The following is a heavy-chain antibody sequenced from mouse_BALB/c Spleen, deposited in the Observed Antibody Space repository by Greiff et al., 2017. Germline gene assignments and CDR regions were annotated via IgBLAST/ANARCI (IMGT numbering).Heavy chain of an antibody. CDR2: ISSGGST. Sequence: EVQRVESGGGLVKPGGSLKLSCAASGFTFSSYAMSWVRQTPEKRLEWVASISSGGSTYYPDSVKGRFTISRDNARNILYLQMSSLRSEDTAMYYCARYDGYWYFDVWGAGTTVTVSS. D-gene: IGHD2-3*01. J-gene: IGHJ1*01. CDR3: ARYDGYWYFDV. V-gene: IGHV5-6-5*01. CDR1: GFTFSSYA.